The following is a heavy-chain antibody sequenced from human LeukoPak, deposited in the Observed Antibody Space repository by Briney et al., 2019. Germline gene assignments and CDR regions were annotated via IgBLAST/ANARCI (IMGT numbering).Heavy chain of an antibody. CDR3: VRRAPGYSSGWLDY. D-gene: IGHD6-19*01. V-gene: IGHV3-64*01. CDR1: GFTFSTYA. CDR2: ISSSGGST. Sequence: PGGSLTLSCAASGFTFSTYAMHWVRQAPGKGLEYVSAISSSGGSTFYANSVKGRFTISRDNFKNTLYLQMGSLRAEDMALYYCVRRAPGYSSGWLDYWGQGTLVTVSS. J-gene: IGHJ4*02.